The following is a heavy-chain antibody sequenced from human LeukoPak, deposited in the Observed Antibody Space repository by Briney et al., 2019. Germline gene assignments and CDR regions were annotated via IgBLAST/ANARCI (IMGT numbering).Heavy chain of an antibody. CDR2: IYYSGST. CDR3: ARDSSPYYYDSSGYYP. Sequence: SETLSLTCAVSGGSISSSSYYWGWIRQPPGKGLEWIGSIYYSGSTYYNPSLKSRVTISVDTSKNQFSLKLSSVTAADTAVYYCARDSSPYYYDSSGYYPWGQGTLVTVSS. CDR1: GGSISSSSYY. J-gene: IGHJ5*02. V-gene: IGHV4-39*07. D-gene: IGHD3-22*01.